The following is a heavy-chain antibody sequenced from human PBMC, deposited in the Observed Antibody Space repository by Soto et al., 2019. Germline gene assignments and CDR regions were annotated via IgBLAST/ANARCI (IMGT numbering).Heavy chain of an antibody. Sequence: EVQLLESGGGLVQPGGSLRLSCAASGFTFSKYAMSWVRQAPGKGLEWVSAISGSGGSTYYADSVKGRFTTSRDNSKNTLYLQMSSLRAEDTGVYYCAKGVAVVRSGYEIWGQGTMVTVSS. V-gene: IGHV3-23*01. CDR2: ISGSGGST. CDR1: GFTFSKYA. CDR3: AKGVAVVRSGYEI. D-gene: IGHD5-12*01. J-gene: IGHJ3*02.